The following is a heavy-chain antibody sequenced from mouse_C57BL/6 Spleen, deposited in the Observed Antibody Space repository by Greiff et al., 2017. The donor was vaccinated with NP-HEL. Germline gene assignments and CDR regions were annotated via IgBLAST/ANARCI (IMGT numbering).Heavy chain of an antibody. Sequence: QVQLQQPRAELVKPGASVKLSCKASGYTFTSYWMHWVKQRPGRGLGWVGRIDPNSGGTKYNEKFKSKATLTVDKPSSTAYMQLSSLTSEDSAVYYCARGDYDEDFDYWGQGTTLTVSS. V-gene: IGHV1-72*01. D-gene: IGHD2-4*01. CDR3: ARGDYDEDFDY. J-gene: IGHJ2*01. CDR1: GYTFTSYW. CDR2: IDPNSGGT.